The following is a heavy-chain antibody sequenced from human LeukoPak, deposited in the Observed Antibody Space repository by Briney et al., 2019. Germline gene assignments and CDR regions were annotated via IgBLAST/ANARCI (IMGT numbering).Heavy chain of an antibody. CDR1: GGSISNYY. CDR3: ARAVSFVGTRYFDWPIPSDWFDP. Sequence: SETLSLTCTVSGGSISNYYWTWIRQPAGKGLEWIGRIYTSGSTNYNPSLKSRVTMSVDTSKNQFSLKLSSVTAADTAVYYCARAVSFVGTRYFDWPIPSDWFDPWGQGTLVTVSS. CDR2: IYTSGST. V-gene: IGHV4-4*07. D-gene: IGHD3-9*01. J-gene: IGHJ5*02.